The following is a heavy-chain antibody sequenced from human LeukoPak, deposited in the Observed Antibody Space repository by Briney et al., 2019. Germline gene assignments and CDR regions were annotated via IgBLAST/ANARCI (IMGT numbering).Heavy chain of an antibody. V-gene: IGHV4-59*01. Sequence: PSETLSLTCTVSGGSISSYYWSWIRRPPGKGLEWIGNIYYSGSTNYNPSLKSRVTISVDTSKNQFSLKLSSVTAADTAVYYCARDFDSGWYDYWGQGTLVTVSS. CDR3: ARDFDSGWYDY. CDR2: IYYSGST. J-gene: IGHJ4*02. CDR1: GGSISSYY. D-gene: IGHD6-19*01.